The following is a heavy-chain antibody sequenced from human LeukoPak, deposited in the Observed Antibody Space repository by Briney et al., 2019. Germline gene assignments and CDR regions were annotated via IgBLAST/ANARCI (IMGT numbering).Heavy chain of an antibody. Sequence: MASETLSLTCGAYGGSLSGFYWNWIRQPPGKGLEWIGEMNPSGRTTYNPSLKSRVSMSLDTSKNQFSLKLSSVTAADTATYFCSRESGPFCPFGYWGQGTLVIVSS. CDR2: MNPSGRT. D-gene: IGHD1-26*01. V-gene: IGHV4-34*01. CDR1: GGSLSGFY. CDR3: SRESGPFCPFGY. J-gene: IGHJ4*02.